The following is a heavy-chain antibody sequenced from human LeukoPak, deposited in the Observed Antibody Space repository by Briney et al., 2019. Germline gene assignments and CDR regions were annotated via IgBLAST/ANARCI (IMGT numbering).Heavy chain of an antibody. D-gene: IGHD2-2*01. CDR2: ITTDGSST. V-gene: IGHV3-74*01. CDR1: GFTFTNFW. CDR3: ASLTSTSPEDY. Sequence: GGSLRLSCAASGFTFTNFWMHWVRQAPGKGLEWVSRITTDGSSTRYADSVKGRFTISRDDAKNTVYLQMNSLRAEDTTMYYCASLTSTSPEDYWGQGTLVTVSS. J-gene: IGHJ4*02.